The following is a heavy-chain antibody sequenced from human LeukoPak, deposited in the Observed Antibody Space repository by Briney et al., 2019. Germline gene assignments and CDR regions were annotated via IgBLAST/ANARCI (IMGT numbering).Heavy chain of an antibody. D-gene: IGHD5-24*01. Sequence: SETLSLTCAVYGGSFSGYYWSWIRQPPGKGLEWIGEINHSGSTNYNPSLKSRVTISVDTSKNQFSLKLSSVTAADTAVYYCARATWLQRNALDYWGQGTLVTVSS. CDR3: ARATWLQRNALDY. J-gene: IGHJ4*02. CDR1: GGSFSGYY. V-gene: IGHV4-34*01. CDR2: INHSGST.